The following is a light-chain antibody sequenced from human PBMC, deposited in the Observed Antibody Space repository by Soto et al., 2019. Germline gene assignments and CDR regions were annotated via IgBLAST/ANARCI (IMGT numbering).Light chain of an antibody. CDR2: AAY. Sequence: GDRVTITCRASQGIVDDLAWYQQKPGKAPKRLIYAAYSLQSGVPSRFSGSGSGTEFTLTIRSLQPEDFATYYCLQHNAYPLTFGGGTKVDIK. V-gene: IGKV1-17*01. CDR3: LQHNAYPLT. J-gene: IGKJ4*01. CDR1: QGIVDD.